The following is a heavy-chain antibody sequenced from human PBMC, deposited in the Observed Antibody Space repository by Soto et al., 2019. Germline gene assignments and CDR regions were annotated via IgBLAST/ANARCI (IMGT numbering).Heavy chain of an antibody. CDR2: VSGFNANT. J-gene: IGHJ4*02. D-gene: IGHD1-20*01. CDR1: GYIFTSYG. CDR3: ARDRVLITVVGVLDY. Sequence: QVQLVQSGAEVKKPGASVRVSCRASGYIFTSYGITWVRQAPGQGLEWMGWVSGFNANTRFAQKFQGSLPLTTGTSTATPSMEPTSPTSHDTALYFCARDRVLITVVGVLDYWGQGTLITFSS. V-gene: IGHV1-18*01.